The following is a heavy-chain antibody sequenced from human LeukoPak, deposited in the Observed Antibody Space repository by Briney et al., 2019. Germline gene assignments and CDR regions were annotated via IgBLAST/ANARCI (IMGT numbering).Heavy chain of an antibody. CDR1: GGTFSSSS. D-gene: IGHD3-3*01. Sequence: EASVKVSCKASGGTFSSSSISWVRQAPGQGLEWMGGIIPIFGTANYAQKFQGRVTITADESTSTAYMELSSLRSEDTAVYYCARLAAFGIDYWGQGTLVTVSS. CDR3: ARLAAFGIDY. CDR2: IIPIFGTA. J-gene: IGHJ4*02. V-gene: IGHV1-69*01.